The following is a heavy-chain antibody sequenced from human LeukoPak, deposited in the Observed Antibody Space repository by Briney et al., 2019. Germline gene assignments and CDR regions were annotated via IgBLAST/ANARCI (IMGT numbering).Heavy chain of an antibody. D-gene: IGHD6-19*01. CDR3: ARAVYYYYYMDV. CDR2: IYYSGST. Sequence: SETLSLTCTVSGGSTSSYYWSWIRQPPGKGLEWIGYIYYSGSTNYNPSLKSRVTISVDTSKNQFSLKLSSVTAADTAVYYCARAVYYYYYMDVWGKGTTVTVSS. CDR1: GGSTSSYY. J-gene: IGHJ6*03. V-gene: IGHV4-59*01.